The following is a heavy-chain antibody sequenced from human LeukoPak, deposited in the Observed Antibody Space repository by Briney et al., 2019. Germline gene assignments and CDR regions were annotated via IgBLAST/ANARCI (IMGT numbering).Heavy chain of an antibody. D-gene: IGHD7-27*01. CDR3: ARGTGDLDY. CDR2: ISYDGSNK. J-gene: IGHJ4*02. Sequence: GGSLRLSCAASGFTFSSYEMNWVRQAPGKGLEWVAVISYDGSNKYYADSVKGRFTISRDNSKNTLYLQMNSLRAEDTAVYYCARGTGDLDYWGQGTLVTVSS. V-gene: IGHV3-30*04. CDR1: GFTFSSYE.